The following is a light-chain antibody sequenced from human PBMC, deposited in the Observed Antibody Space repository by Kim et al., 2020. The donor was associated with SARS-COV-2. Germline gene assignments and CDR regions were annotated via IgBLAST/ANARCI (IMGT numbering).Light chain of an antibody. CDR2: GAS. V-gene: IGKV3-15*01. Sequence: FVSPGERATLSCRASQSVSSNLAWYQQKPGQAPRLLIYGASTRATGIPSRFSGSGSGTEFTLTISSLQSEDFAVYSCQQYNNWPYTFGQGTKLEI. J-gene: IGKJ2*01. CDR3: QQYNNWPYT. CDR1: QSVSSN.